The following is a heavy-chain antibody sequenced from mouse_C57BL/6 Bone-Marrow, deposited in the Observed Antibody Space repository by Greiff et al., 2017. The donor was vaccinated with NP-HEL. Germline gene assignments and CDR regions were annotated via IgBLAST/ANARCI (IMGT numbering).Heavy chain of an antibody. CDR3: ARPEGNYDPIYWYFDV. CDR1: GIDFSRYW. J-gene: IGHJ1*03. V-gene: IGHV4-1*01. D-gene: IGHD2-1*01. Sequence: EVKLLQSGGGLVQPGGSLKLSCAASGIDFSRYWMSWVRRAPGKGLEWIGEINPDSSTINYAPSLKDKFIISRDNAKNTLYLQMSKVRSEDTALYYCARPEGNYDPIYWYFDVWGTGTTVTVSS. CDR2: INPDSSTI.